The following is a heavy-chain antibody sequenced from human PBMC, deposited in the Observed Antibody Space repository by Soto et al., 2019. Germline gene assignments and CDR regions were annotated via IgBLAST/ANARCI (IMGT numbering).Heavy chain of an antibody. CDR3: ARDRWDSSSWYLFAY. CDR1: VFTFSSYW. J-gene: IGHJ4*02. CDR2: INSDGSST. V-gene: IGHV3-74*01. D-gene: IGHD6-13*01. Sequence: GSLRLSCAASVFTFSSYWMHWVRQAPGKGLVWVSRINSDGSSTSYADSVKGRFTISRDNAKNTLYLQMNSLRAEDTAVYYCARDRWDSSSWYLFAYWGQGTLVTVYS.